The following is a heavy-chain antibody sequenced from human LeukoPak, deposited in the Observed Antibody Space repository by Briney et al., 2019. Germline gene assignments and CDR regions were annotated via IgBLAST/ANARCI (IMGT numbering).Heavy chain of an antibody. D-gene: IGHD3-10*01. CDR3: ARDDPYGSGAYFDY. J-gene: IGHJ4*02. V-gene: IGHV3-33*01. CDR2: IWYDGSNK. Sequence: GRSLRLSCAASGFTFSSYGMHWVRQAPGKGLEWVAVIWYDGSNKYYADSVKGRFTISRDNSKNTLYLQMNSLRAEETAVYYCARDDPYGSGAYFDYWGQGTLVTVSS. CDR1: GFTFSSYG.